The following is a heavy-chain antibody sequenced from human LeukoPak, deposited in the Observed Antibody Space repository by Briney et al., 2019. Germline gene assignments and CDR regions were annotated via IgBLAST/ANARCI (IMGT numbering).Heavy chain of an antibody. CDR1: GYSISRGYY. CDR2: IYHSGST. V-gene: IGHV4-38-2*01. D-gene: IGHD2-2*01. Sequence: SETLSPTCAVSGYSISRGYYWGWIRQPPAKGLEWIGSIYHSGSTYYNPSFQRPVTISVDTSKTHFSPKLSSATAADTAMYYCARNIVVVPTVTGAFDVWGQGTMVTVSS. CDR3: ARNIVVVPTVTGAFDV. J-gene: IGHJ3*01.